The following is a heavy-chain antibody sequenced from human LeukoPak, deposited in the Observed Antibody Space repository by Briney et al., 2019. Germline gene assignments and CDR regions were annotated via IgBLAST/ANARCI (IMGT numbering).Heavy chain of an antibody. V-gene: IGHV3-21*01. CDR1: GFTFSSYS. CDR3: ARDSTRDYDFWSGSPFDY. J-gene: IGHJ4*02. D-gene: IGHD3-3*01. Sequence: PGGSLRLSCAASGFTFSSYSMNWVRQAPGKGLEWVSSISSSSSYIYYADSVKGRFTISRDNAKNSLYLQMNSLRAEDTAVYYCARDSTRDYDFWSGSPFDYWGQGTLVTVSS. CDR2: ISSSSSYI.